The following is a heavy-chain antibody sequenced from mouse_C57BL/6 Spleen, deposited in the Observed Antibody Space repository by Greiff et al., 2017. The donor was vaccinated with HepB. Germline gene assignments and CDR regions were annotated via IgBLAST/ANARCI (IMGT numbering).Heavy chain of an antibody. CDR1: GFTFSSYA. CDR3: ARDYYYGSSYGFAY. D-gene: IGHD1-1*01. J-gene: IGHJ3*01. V-gene: IGHV5-4*01. Sequence: EVQGVESGGGLVKPGGSLKLSCAASGFTFSSYAMSWVRQTPEKRLEWVATISDGGSYTYYPDNVKGRFTISRDNAKNNLYLQMSHLKSEDTAMYYCARDYYYGSSYGFAYWGQGTLVTVSA. CDR2: ISDGGSYT.